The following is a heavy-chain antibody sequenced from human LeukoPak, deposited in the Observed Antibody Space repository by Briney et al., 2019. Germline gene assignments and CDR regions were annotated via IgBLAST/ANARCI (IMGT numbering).Heavy chain of an antibody. CDR2: ISSSSTYI. CDR3: ARDRRPGNFDY. Sequence: SGGSLRLSCAASGFTFSSYTMNWVRQAPGKGLEWVSSISSSSTYINYADSVKGRFTISRDNAKNSLYLQMNSLRAEDTAVYYCARDRRPGNFDYWGQGTLVTVSS. J-gene: IGHJ4*02. D-gene: IGHD3-10*01. CDR1: GFTFSSYT. V-gene: IGHV3-21*01.